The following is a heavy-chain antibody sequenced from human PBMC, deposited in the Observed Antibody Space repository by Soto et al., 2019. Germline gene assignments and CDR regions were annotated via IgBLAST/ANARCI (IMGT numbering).Heavy chain of an antibody. CDR1: GYTFTSSY. D-gene: IGHD2-15*01. V-gene: IGHV1-46*01. Sequence: QVQLVQSGAEVKKPGASVKVSCKASGYTFTSSYMHWVRQAPGQGLEWMGIINPSGGSTSYEQKFQGRVTMTRDTATSTVYMELRSLRSEDRAVYYCARVYCSGGSCYGIDYWGQGTLVTVSS. CDR2: INPSGGST. J-gene: IGHJ4*02. CDR3: ARVYCSGGSCYGIDY.